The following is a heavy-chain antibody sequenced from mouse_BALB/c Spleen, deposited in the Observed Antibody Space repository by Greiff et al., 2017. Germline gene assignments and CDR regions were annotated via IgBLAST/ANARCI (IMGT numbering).Heavy chain of an antibody. J-gene: IGHJ4*01. V-gene: IGHV1-4*01. Sequence: VKLMESGAELARPGASVKMSCKASGYTFTSYTMHWVKQRPGQGLEWIGYINPSSGYTNYNQKFKDKATLTADKSSSTAYMQLSSLTSEDSAVYYCARAYYGNPYAMDYWGQGTSVTVSS. CDR1: GYTFTSYT. CDR2: INPSSGYT. D-gene: IGHD2-10*01. CDR3: ARAYYGNPYAMDY.